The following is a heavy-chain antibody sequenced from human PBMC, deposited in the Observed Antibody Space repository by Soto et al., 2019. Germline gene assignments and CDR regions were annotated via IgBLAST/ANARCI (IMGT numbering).Heavy chain of an antibody. CDR2: IDRSGST. Sequence: SETLSLTCAVYGGSFNGYYWTWIRQPPGKGPEWIGDIDRSGSTNYNPSLKSRVTISVDTSKNQFSLKVRSVTAADMAVFYCARAPDKYYFDSWGQGTQVTVSS. CDR3: ARAPDKYYFDS. V-gene: IGHV4-34*01. J-gene: IGHJ4*02. CDR1: GGSFNGYY.